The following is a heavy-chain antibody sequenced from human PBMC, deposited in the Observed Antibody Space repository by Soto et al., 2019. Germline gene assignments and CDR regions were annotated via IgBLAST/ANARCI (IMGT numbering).Heavy chain of an antibody. V-gene: IGHV5-10-1*01. J-gene: IGHJ4*02. CDR3: ARAYGDYEPGDY. CDR1: GYSFTSYW. CDR2: IDPSDSYT. Sequence: VESLKISCKGSGYSFTSYWISWVRQMPGKGLEWMGRIDPSDSYTNYSPSFQGHVTISADKSISTAYLQWSSLKASDTAMYYCARAYGDYEPGDYWGQGTLVTVYS. D-gene: IGHD4-17*01.